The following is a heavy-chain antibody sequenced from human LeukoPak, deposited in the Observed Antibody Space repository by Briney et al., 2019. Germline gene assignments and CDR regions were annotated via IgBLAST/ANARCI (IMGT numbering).Heavy chain of an antibody. CDR1: GGTFISYA. J-gene: IGHJ3*02. CDR2: IIPIFGTA. Sequence: SVKVSCKASGGTFISYAISWVRQAPGQGLEWMGGIIPIFGTANYARKFQGRVTITTDESTSTAYMELSSLRSEDTAVYYCAREEVLVGAFDIWGQGTMVTVSS. CDR3: AREEVLVGAFDI. V-gene: IGHV1-69*05.